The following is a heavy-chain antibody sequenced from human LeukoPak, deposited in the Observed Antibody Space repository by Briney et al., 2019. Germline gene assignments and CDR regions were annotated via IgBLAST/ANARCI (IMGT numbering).Heavy chain of an antibody. CDR1: GYTLTELS. J-gene: IGHJ4*02. V-gene: IGHV1-24*01. CDR3: ATARPSYYYGLGSHRKDAFDY. Sequence: ASVKVSCKVSGYTLTELSMHWVRQAPGKGLEWMGGFDPEDGETIYAQKFQGRVTMTEDTSTDTAYMELSSLRSEDTAVCYCATARPSYYYGLGSHRKDAFDYWGQGTLVTVSS. D-gene: IGHD3-10*01. CDR2: FDPEDGET.